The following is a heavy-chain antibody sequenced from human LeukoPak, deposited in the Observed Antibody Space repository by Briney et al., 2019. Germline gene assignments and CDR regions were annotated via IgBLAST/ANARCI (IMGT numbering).Heavy chain of an antibody. CDR1: GYTFTSYD. CDR3: ARDRTIFGVARNAFDI. D-gene: IGHD3-3*01. V-gene: IGHV1-2*02. Sequence: ASVKVSCKASGYTFTSYDINWVRQATGQGLEWMGWMNPNSGGTNYAQKFQGRVTMTRDTSISTAYMELSRLRSDDTAVYYCARDRTIFGVARNAFDIWGQGTMVTVSS. J-gene: IGHJ3*02. CDR2: MNPNSGGT.